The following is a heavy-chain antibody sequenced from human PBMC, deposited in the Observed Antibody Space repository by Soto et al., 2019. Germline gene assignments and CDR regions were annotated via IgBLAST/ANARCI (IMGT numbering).Heavy chain of an antibody. CDR3: ARVSRDLGAFDI. D-gene: IGHD3-3*01. V-gene: IGHV1-18*01. CDR1: GYAFTSYG. Sequence: ASVKVSCKASGYAFTSYGISWVRQAPGQGLEWMGWISAYNGNTNYAQKLQGRVTMTTDTSTSTAYMELRSLRSDDTAVYYCARVSRDLGAFDIWGQGTMVTVSS. CDR2: ISAYNGNT. J-gene: IGHJ3*02.